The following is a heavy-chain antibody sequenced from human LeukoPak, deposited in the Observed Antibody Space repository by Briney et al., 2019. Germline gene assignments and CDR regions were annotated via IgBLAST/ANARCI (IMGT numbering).Heavy chain of an antibody. CDR2: ITSDGNT. J-gene: IGHJ6*02. V-gene: IGHV3-74*01. CDR1: GFTFSTYW. Sequence: GGSLRLSCAASGFTFSTYWMHWVRQAPGTGLVWVSRITSDGNTNYADSVKGRFTISRDNAKNTLYLQMNSLRAEDTAVYYCARDCSAVSCNYAMDVWGQGTTVPSP. D-gene: IGHD2-15*01. CDR3: ARDCSAVSCNYAMDV.